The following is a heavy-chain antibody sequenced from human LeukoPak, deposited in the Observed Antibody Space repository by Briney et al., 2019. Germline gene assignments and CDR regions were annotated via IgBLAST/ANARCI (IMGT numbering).Heavy chain of an antibody. CDR3: TRDLSSSTSCYSY. CDR2: ISPSGHYI. D-gene: IGHD2-2*01. Sequence: PGGSLRLSCAASGFTFSSYSMNWVRQAPGKGLEWVSSISPSGHYIYYADSVEGRFTTSRDNAKNSLYLQMNSLRAEDTAVYYCTRDLSSSTSCYSYWGQGTLVTVSS. V-gene: IGHV3-21*01. CDR1: GFTFSSYS. J-gene: IGHJ4*02.